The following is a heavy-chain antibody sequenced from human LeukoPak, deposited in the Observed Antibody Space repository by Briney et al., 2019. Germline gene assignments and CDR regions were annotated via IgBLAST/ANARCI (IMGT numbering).Heavy chain of an antibody. V-gene: IGHV3-23*01. Sequence: PGGSLRLSCAASGFIFSSYGMGWVGQAPEKGVEWGSIICNSGGSTSYADSVKGRFTISRDDSKKTLYLQMNSLRADDTAIYYCAKELFGTFPYFDFWGQGTLVTVSS. CDR2: ICNSGGST. CDR3: AKELFGTFPYFDF. D-gene: IGHD3-3*01. J-gene: IGHJ4*02. CDR1: GFIFSSYG.